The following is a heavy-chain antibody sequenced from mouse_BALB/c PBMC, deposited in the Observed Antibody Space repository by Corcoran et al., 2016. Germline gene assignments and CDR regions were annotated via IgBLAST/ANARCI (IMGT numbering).Heavy chain of an antibody. J-gene: IGHJ2*01. CDR1: GYTFSSYW. CDR2: ILPGSGST. V-gene: IGHV1-9*01. Sequence: QVQLQQSGAELMMPGASVKISCKATGYTFSSYWIEWVKQRPGHGLEWIGEILPGSGSTNYNEKFKGKATFTADTSSNTAYMQLSSLTSEDSAVYYCAIYGNEDYWGQGTTLTVSS. CDR3: AIYGNEDY. D-gene: IGHD2-1*01.